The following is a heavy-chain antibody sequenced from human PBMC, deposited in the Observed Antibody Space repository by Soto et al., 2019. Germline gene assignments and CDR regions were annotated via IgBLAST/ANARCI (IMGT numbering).Heavy chain of an antibody. CDR3: ARPQAVGMTP. D-gene: IGHD2-21*02. J-gene: IGHJ4*02. V-gene: IGHV3-30-3*01. Sequence: GGSLRLSCAASGFTFSPYAMHWVRQAPGKGLEWVAVISYDGGNKYYSDSVKGRFTISRDNSKNTLYLQMNSLRTDDTAVCYCARPQAVGMTPWGQGTLVTVSS. CDR1: GFTFSPYA. CDR2: ISYDGGNK.